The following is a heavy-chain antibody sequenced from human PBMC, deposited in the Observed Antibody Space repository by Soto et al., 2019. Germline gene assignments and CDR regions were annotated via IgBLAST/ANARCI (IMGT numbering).Heavy chain of an antibody. V-gene: IGHV4-30-4*01. CDR3: ARHNYGSGSTYFDY. D-gene: IGHD3-10*01. CDR1: GGSISSGDYY. J-gene: IGHJ4*02. CDR2: IYYSGSP. Sequence: SETLSLTCTVSGGSISSGDYYWSWIHQPPGKGLEWIGSIYYSGSPYYNPSLKSRVTISVDTSKNQFSLKLNSMTAADTAVYYCARHNYGSGSTYFDYWGQGTLVTVSS.